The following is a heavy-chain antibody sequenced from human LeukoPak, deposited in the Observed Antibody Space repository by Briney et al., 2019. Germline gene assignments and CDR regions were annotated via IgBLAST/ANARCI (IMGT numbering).Heavy chain of an antibody. D-gene: IGHD6-19*01. Sequence: GGSLRLSCAGSGFTFSSHWIGWVRQAPGKGLEWVSAISGSGGSTYYADSVKGRFTISRDNSKNTLYLQMNSLRAEDTAVYYCAKTVAGGNSYYFDYWGQGTLVTVSS. CDR2: ISGSGGST. CDR1: GFTFSSHW. V-gene: IGHV3-23*01. CDR3: AKTVAGGNSYYFDY. J-gene: IGHJ4*02.